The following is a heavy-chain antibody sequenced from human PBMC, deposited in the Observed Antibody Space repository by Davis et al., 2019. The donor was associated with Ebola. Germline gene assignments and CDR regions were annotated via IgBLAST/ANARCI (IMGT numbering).Heavy chain of an antibody. D-gene: IGHD3-10*01. CDR3: ARDRGPWGFGELSF. J-gene: IGHJ4*02. CDR2: INPSGGNT. CDR1: GGTFSSYA. V-gene: IGHV1-46*01. Sequence: ASVKVSCKASGGTFSSYAISWVRQAPGQGLEWMGIINPSGGNTRYPQRFQGRVTMTRDTSTSTAYMELRSLRSDDTAVYYCARDRGPWGFGELSFWGQGTLVTVSS.